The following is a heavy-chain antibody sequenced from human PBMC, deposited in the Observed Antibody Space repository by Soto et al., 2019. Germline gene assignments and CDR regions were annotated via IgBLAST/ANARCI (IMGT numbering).Heavy chain of an antibody. Sequence: QLQLQESGPGLVKPSETLSLTCTVSGDSISRTNYYWGWIRQPPGKGLEWIGSIFYNGITYYNPSLKSRVTISADTSKKQFSLELTSVSAADAAVYYCASDTVVDRIDYWGQGTLVTVSS. CDR1: GDSISRTNYY. J-gene: IGHJ4*02. CDR3: ASDTVVDRIDY. D-gene: IGHD2-15*01. V-gene: IGHV4-39*01. CDR2: IFYNGIT.